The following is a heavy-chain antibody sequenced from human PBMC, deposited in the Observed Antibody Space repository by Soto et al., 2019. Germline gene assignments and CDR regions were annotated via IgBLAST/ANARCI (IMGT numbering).Heavy chain of an antibody. CDR2: IYYSGST. D-gene: IGHD2-2*01. Sequence: SETLSLTCTVSGGSISSSSYYWGWIRQPPGKGLEWIGSIYYSGSTYYNPSLKSRVTISVDTSKNQFSLKLSSVTAADKAVNKCAKHYEYQRRGEKNYYYNRDVWGKGTTVTVPS. CDR1: GGSISSSSYY. V-gene: IGHV4-39*01. J-gene: IGHJ6*03. CDR3: AKHYEYQRRGEKNYYYNRDV.